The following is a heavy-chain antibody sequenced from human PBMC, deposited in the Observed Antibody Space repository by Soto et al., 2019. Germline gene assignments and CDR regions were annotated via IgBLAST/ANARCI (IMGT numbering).Heavy chain of an antibody. CDR1: GGTFSSYA. D-gene: IGHD6-19*01. J-gene: IGHJ4*02. CDR2: IIPILGIA. V-gene: IGHV1-69*04. CDR3: ARDTVAGLGQHDY. Sequence: SVKVSCKASGGTFSSYAISWVRQAPGQGLEWKGRIIPILGIANYAQKFKGRVTITADKSTSTAYMELSSLRSEYTAVYYCARDTVAGLGQHDYWGQGTLVTVSS.